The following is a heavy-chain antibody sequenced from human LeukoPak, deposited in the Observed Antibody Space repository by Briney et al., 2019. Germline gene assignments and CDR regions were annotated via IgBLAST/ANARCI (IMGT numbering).Heavy chain of an antibody. CDR1: GGSISSGTYY. V-gene: IGHV4-39*01. J-gene: IGHJ5*02. D-gene: IGHD3-10*01. Sequence: SETLSLTCTVSGGSISSGTYYWGWIRQSPGKGLEWIGSIYYSGSTYYNPSLKSRVTISVDTSKNQFSLKLSSVTAADTAVYYCAGVSITMVRGALNWFDPWGQGTLVTVSS. CDR2: IYYSGST. CDR3: AGVSITMVRGALNWFDP.